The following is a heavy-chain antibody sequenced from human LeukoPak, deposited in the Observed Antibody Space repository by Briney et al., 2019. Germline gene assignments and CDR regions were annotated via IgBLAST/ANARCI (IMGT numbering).Heavy chain of an antibody. D-gene: IGHD2-15*01. CDR2: INSDGRST. V-gene: IGHV3-74*01. CDR3: AKDRPGYCSGGSCDGY. J-gene: IGHJ4*02. CDR1: GLTFSGYW. Sequence: GGSLRLSCAASGLTFSGYWMHWVRQAPGKGLVWVSRINSDGRSTTYADSVKGRFTVSRDNAKNTLYQQMNSLRAEDTAVYYCAKDRPGYCSGGSCDGYWGQGTLVTVSS.